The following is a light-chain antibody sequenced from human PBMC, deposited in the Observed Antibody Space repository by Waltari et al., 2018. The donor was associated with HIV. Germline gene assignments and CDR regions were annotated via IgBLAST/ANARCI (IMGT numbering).Light chain of an antibody. CDR1: ALPKPY. CDR3: QSADSSGTYPWV. Sequence: SYELTQPPPVSVSPGQPARITCSGDALPKPYAYWYQQKPGPSPVLVIYKDSERPSGIPERFSGSSSGTTVTLTISGVQAEDEADYYCQSADSSGTYPWVFGGGTKLTVL. V-gene: IGLV3-25*03. J-gene: IGLJ3*02. CDR2: KDS.